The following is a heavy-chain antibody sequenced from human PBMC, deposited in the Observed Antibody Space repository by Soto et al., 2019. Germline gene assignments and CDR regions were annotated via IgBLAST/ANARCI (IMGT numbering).Heavy chain of an antibody. V-gene: IGHV4-31*01. Sequence: QVRLEESGPGLVKPSETLSLICSVSGGSVNNANYFWNWIRHHPENGLEWIGYIYYSGSTRYNPSFKPHATLSIDTSKNQFSLRLNSVPVADTAVYFCARDADYGGSRGGMDVWGRGTTVTVSS. D-gene: IGHD4-17*01. CDR3: ARDADYGGSRGGMDV. CDR2: IYYSGST. J-gene: IGHJ6*02. CDR1: GGSVNNANYF.